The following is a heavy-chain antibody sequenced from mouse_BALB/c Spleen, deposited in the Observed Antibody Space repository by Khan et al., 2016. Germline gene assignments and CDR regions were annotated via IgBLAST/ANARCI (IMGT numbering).Heavy chain of an antibody. CDR1: GYSITSDYA. J-gene: IGHJ4*01. D-gene: IGHD2-3*01. V-gene: IGHV3-2*02. Sequence: EVQLQESGPGLMQPSQSLSLTCTVTGYSITSDYAWNWIRQFPGNKLEWMGYIIYSGSTTYTPSLKSRISITRDTSKNQFFLQFNSVTIEDTATYYCASDGPNYAMDYWGQGTSVTVSS. CDR3: ASDGPNYAMDY. CDR2: IIYSGST.